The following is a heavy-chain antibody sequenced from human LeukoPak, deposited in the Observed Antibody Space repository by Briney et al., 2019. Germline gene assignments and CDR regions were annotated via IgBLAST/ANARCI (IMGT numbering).Heavy chain of an antibody. CDR1: GGSISSYY. J-gene: IGHJ4*02. V-gene: IGHV4-59*08. CDR3: ASLHSSSSLYFDY. CDR2: IYYSGST. Sequence: SETLSLTCTVSGGSISSYYWSWIRQPPGKGLEWIGYIYYSGSTNYNPSLKSRVTISVDTSKNQFSLKLSSVTAADTAVYYCASLHSSSSLYFDYWGQGTLVTVSS. D-gene: IGHD6-6*01.